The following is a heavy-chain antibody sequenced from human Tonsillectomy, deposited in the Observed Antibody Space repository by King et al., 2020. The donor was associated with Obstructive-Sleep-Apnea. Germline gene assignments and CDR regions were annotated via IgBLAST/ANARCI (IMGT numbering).Heavy chain of an antibody. Sequence: VQLVESGGGLVQPGGSLRLSCAASGFTFSSYAMSWVRQAPGKGLEWVSAISGSGGSTYYADSVKGRFTISRDNSNNTLYLQMNTLRAEDTAVYYCAKGRRSSSFPTEYFQHWGQGTLVTVSS. CDR3: AKGRRSSSFPTEYFQH. CDR1: GFTFSSYA. J-gene: IGHJ1*01. V-gene: IGHV3-23*04. D-gene: IGHD6-13*01. CDR2: ISGSGGST.